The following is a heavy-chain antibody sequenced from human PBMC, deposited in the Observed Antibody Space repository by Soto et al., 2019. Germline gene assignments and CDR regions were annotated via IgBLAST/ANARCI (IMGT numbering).Heavy chain of an antibody. CDR1: GGSISSYY. V-gene: IGHV4-59*01. J-gene: IGHJ4*02. CDR3: ARGRTTVTPLDY. Sequence: QVQLQESGPGLVKPSETLSLTCTVSGGSISSYYWSWIRQPPGKGLEWIGYIYYSGSTNYNPSLKSRVTISVDMAKNQFSLKLSAVTAADTAVYYCARGRTTVTPLDYWGQGTLVTVSS. CDR2: IYYSGST. D-gene: IGHD4-17*01.